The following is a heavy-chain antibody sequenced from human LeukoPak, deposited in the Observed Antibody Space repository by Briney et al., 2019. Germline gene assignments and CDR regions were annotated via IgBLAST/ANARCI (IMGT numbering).Heavy chain of an antibody. J-gene: IGHJ3*02. D-gene: IGHD2-2*01. CDR1: GFTFSSYG. CDR3: AKVGEYQLLLYAFDM. CDR2: ISGSGGST. Sequence: PGGSLRLSCAASGFTFSSYGMSWVRRAPGKGLEWVSAISGSGGSTYYADSVKGRFTISRDNSKNTLYLQMNSLRAEDTAVYYCAKVGEYQLLLYAFDMWGQGTMVTVSS. V-gene: IGHV3-23*01.